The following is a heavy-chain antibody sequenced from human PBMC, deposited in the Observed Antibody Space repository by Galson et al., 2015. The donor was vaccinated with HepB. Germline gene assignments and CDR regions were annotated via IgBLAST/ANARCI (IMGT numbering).Heavy chain of an antibody. Sequence: SVKVSCKASGYTFTSYAMHWVRQAPGQRLEWMGWINAGNGNTKYSQKFQGRVTITRDTSASTAYMELSSLRSEDTAVYYCARVQYSGSYPRKAFDIWGQGTMVTVSS. CDR2: INAGNGNT. CDR1: GYTFTSYA. J-gene: IGHJ3*02. V-gene: IGHV1-3*01. D-gene: IGHD1-26*01. CDR3: ARVQYSGSYPRKAFDI.